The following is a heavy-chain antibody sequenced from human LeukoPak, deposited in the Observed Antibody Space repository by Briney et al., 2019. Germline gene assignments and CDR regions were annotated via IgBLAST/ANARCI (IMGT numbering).Heavy chain of an antibody. J-gene: IGHJ4*02. D-gene: IGHD1-26*01. CDR3: ARRSLVGARTFYFDF. Sequence: PSETLSLTCTVSGGSISSYYWSWIRQPPGKGLEWIGYIYYSGSTNYNPSLQSRVTISVDTSKNQFSLTLSSVTAADTAVYYCARRSLVGARTFYFDFWGQGTLVTVSS. V-gene: IGHV4-59*01. CDR1: GGSISSYY. CDR2: IYYSGST.